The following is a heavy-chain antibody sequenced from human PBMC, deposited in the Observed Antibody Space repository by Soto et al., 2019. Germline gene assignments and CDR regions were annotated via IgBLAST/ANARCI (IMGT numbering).Heavy chain of an antibody. D-gene: IGHD2-2*01. CDR1: GGTFSSYA. V-gene: IGHV1-69*01. CDR3: AREYCSSTSCQYYYYYGMDV. CDR2: IIPIFGTA. Sequence: QVQLVQSGAEVKKPGSSVKVSCKASGGTFSSYAISWVRQAPGQGLEWMGGIIPIFGTANYAQKFRGRVTITADESTSTAYMELSSLRSEDTAVYYCAREYCSSTSCQYYYYYGMDVWGQGTTVTVSS. J-gene: IGHJ6*02.